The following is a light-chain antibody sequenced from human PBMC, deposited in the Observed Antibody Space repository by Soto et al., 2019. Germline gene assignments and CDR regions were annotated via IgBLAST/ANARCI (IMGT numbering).Light chain of an antibody. CDR1: QSIGDN. V-gene: IGKV1-39*01. J-gene: IGKJ2*01. CDR2: AAP. Sequence: EVTQSPSSLSASVGDRVTITCRASQSIGDNVNWYQFKPGEAPKLLIYAAPNLQNGVPSTFSGSGSGTDCALTIATLQSEHSATYYCQQSYGPPYSFGLWTKLEI. CDR3: QQSYGPPYS.